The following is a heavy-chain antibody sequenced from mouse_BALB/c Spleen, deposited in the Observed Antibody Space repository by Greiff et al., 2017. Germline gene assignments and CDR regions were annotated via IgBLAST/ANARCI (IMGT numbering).Heavy chain of an antibody. V-gene: IGHV5-4*02. CDR2: ISDGGSYT. Sequence: EVQGVESGGGLVKPGGSLKLSCAASGFTFSDYYMYWVRQTPEKRLEWVATISDGGSYTYYPDSVKGRFTISRDNAKNNLYLQMSSLESEDTAMYYCARDGDSLAYWGQGTLVTVSA. CDR3: ARDGDSLAY. CDR1: GFTFSDYY. J-gene: IGHJ3*01.